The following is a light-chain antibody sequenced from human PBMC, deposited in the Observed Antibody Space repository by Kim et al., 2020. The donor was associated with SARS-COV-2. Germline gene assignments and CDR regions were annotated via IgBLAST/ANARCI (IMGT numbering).Light chain of an antibody. CDR2: VNSDGSH. J-gene: IGLJ2*01. Sequence: SVKLTCTLSSGHSSYAIAWLQQQPERGPRYLMKVNSDGSHTRGDGIPDRFSGSSSGDERYLSISNLQSEDEADFYCQTWGTGFVVFGRGTQLTVL. CDR1: SGHSSYA. V-gene: IGLV4-69*01. CDR3: QTWGTGFVV.